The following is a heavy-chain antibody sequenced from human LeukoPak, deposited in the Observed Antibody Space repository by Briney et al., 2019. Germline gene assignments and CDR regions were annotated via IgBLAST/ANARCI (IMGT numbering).Heavy chain of an antibody. CDR1: GITFNSYA. V-gene: IGHV3-30*04. CDR3: ASGYTYYYGSGSYH. Sequence: GGSLRLSCAASGITFNSYAMHWVRQAPGKGLEWVAVISHDGSNRYYGDSVKGRFTISGDNSKNTLFLQMDSLRAEDTAVYYCASGYTYYYGSGSYHWGQGTLVTVSS. J-gene: IGHJ4*02. CDR2: ISHDGSNR. D-gene: IGHD3-10*01.